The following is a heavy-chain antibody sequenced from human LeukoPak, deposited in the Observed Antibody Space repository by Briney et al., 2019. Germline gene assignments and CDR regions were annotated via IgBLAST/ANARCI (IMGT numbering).Heavy chain of an antibody. CDR2: ISSNGGST. J-gene: IGHJ4*02. Sequence: GGSLRLSCAASGFTFSSYAMHWVRQAPGKGLEYVSAISSNGGSTYYANSVKGRFTISRDNSKNTLYLQMGSLRAEDMAVYYCARGEEILGYCSSTSCYAFDYWGQGTLVTVSS. D-gene: IGHD2-2*01. V-gene: IGHV3-64*01. CDR3: ARGEEILGYCSSTSCYAFDY. CDR1: GFTFSSYA.